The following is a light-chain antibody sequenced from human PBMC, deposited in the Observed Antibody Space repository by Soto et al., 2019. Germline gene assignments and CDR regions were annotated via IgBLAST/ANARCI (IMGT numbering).Light chain of an antibody. CDR1: SSDIGGYNY. V-gene: IGLV2-14*01. CDR3: ISYTSSSTWV. CDR2: EVS. J-gene: IGLJ3*02. Sequence: QSALTQPASVSGSPGQSITISCTGTSSDIGGYNYVSWDQQHPGKAPKLMIYEVSNRPSGVSDRFSGARSGNTASLTISGLQAEDESDYYCISYTSSSTWVFGGGTKLTVL.